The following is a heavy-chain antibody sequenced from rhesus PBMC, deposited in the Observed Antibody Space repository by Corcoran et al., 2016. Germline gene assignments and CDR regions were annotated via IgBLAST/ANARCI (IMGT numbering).Heavy chain of an antibody. CDR3: ARGTTVTLHRFDV. CDR1: GGSIGRDY. V-gene: IGHV4-173*01. Sequence: QLQLQESGPGLVKPSETLSLTCAVSGGSIGRDYWSWIRPPPGTGLEWIGRISGSGENTDYNPSLKSRVTFSTDTPKNHFSLKLISVTAADTAVYFCARGTTVTLHRFDVWGPGVQVTVSS. CDR2: ISGSGENT. J-gene: IGHJ5-1*01. D-gene: IGHD4-35*01.